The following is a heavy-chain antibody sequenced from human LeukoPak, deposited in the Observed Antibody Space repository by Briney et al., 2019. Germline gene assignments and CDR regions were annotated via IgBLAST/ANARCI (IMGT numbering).Heavy chain of an antibody. J-gene: IGHJ4*02. Sequence: SVTVSCKASGGTFSSYAISWVRQAPGQGLEWMGRIIPILGIANYAQKFQGRVTITADKSTSTAYMELSSLRSEDTAVYYCARGPGYDFWSGFSDYWGQGTLVTVSS. CDR2: IIPILGIA. V-gene: IGHV1-69*04. D-gene: IGHD3-3*01. CDR3: ARGPGYDFWSGFSDY. CDR1: GGTFSSYA.